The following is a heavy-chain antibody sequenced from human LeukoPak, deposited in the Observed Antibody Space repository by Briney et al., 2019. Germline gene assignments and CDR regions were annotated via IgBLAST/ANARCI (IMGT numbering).Heavy chain of an antibody. CDR2: IKQDGSEK. V-gene: IGHV3-7*01. D-gene: IGHD2-2*01. CDR1: GFTFSSYW. J-gene: IGHJ3*02. Sequence: GGSLRLSCAASGFTFSSYWMSWVRQAPGKGLEWVANIKQDGSEKYYVDSVKGRFTISRDNAKNSLYLQMNSLRAEDTAVYYCARVDLGYCSSTSCYFAFDIWGQGTMVTVSS. CDR3: ARVDLGYCSSTSCYFAFDI.